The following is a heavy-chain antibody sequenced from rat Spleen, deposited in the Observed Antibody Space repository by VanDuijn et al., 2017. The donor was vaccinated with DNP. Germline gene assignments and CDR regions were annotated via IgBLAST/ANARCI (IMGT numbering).Heavy chain of an antibody. CDR1: GFSLSSYG. CDR3: TRGRGYDYDWFPY. V-gene: IGHV2S1*01. CDR2: IQSDGNT. J-gene: IGHJ3*01. D-gene: IGHD1-7*01. Sequence: QVQLKESGPGLVQPSRTLSLTCTVSGFSLSSYGVSWVRQPPEKGLEWMGRIQSDGNTDYNSVLKSRLSISRDTSKSQVFLKMNSLQTVDTAIYFCTRGRGYDYDWFPYWGQGTLVTVSS.